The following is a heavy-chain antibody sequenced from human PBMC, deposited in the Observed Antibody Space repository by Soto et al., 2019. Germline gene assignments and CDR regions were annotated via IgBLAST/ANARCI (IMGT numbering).Heavy chain of an antibody. V-gene: IGHV3-74*01. CDR1: GVFFISFW. Sequence: SSRHSCATSGVFFISFWMHSFRQGVEKGVVWVSRINSDGSTTTYADSVKGRFTISRDNAKNTLYLQMISLRGEDTAVYYGVRMPTGGYAFSLDEYCGQGCPLTVSS. D-gene: IGHD1-1*01. J-gene: IGHJ4*02. CDR2: INSDGSTT. CDR3: VRMPTGGYAFSLDEY.